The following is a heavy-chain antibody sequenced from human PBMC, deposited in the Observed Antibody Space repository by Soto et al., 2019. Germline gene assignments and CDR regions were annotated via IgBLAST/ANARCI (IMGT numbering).Heavy chain of an antibody. CDR3: ARTTGLRGPYGMDV. CDR1: GASISSYY. V-gene: IGHV4-59*01. Sequence: PSETLSLTCHVSGASISSYYWTWIRQSPGKGLEWIGCAYDSWSTHYNPSLESRVTMSVDSSKNQFSLKLTSVTAADTAVYYCARTTGLRGPYGMDVWGQGTTVTVSS. CDR2: AYDSWST. D-gene: IGHD3-10*01. J-gene: IGHJ6*02.